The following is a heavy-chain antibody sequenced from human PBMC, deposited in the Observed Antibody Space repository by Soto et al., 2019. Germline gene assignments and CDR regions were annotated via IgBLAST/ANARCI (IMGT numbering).Heavy chain of an antibody. CDR1: GGSMRSYY. CDR3: AAPPRY. CDR2: IYNSGST. Sequence: ETLSLPYTGSGGSMRSYYWNWIRQPPGKGLEWIGYIYNSGSTNYNPSLKSRVTISVDTSKNQFSLKLTSVTAADTAVYYCAAPPRYWGQGTLVTVSS. V-gene: IGHV4-59*01. J-gene: IGHJ4*02. D-gene: IGHD6-6*01.